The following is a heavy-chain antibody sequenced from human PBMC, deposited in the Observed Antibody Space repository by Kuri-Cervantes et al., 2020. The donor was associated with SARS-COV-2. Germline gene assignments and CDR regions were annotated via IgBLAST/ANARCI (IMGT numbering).Heavy chain of an antibody. CDR1: GFTFSSNA. Sequence: GESLKISCAASGFTFSSNAMTWVRQAPGKGLEWVAVISDDGSNKFYSDSVRGRFTISRDNSKNTLYLQMDSLRVEDTAVYYCVKDFWSGYPTYYFDYWGQGTQVTVSS. D-gene: IGHD3-3*01. V-gene: IGHV3-30*18. J-gene: IGHJ4*02. CDR3: VKDFWSGYPTYYFDY. CDR2: ISDDGSNK.